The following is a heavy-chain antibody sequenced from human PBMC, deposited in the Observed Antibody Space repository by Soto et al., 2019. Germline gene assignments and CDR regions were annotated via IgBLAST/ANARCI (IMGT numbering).Heavy chain of an antibody. CDR1: GYSFTSLD. V-gene: IGHV1-8*01. CDR2: MEPSTGRT. J-gene: IGHJ4*02. Sequence: QVQLVQSGAEVREPGASVKVSCKASGYSFTSLDINWVRQTAGQGLEWMGWMEPSTGRTGYAQKFQGRVTMTSDTSITTAYMELTPLTSDDTAFYYCARGVSAGVDYWGQGTLVIVSS. D-gene: IGHD1-26*01. CDR3: ARGVSAGVDY.